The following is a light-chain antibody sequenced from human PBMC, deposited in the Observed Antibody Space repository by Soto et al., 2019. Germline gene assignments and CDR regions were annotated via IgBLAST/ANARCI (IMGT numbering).Light chain of an antibody. J-gene: IGLJ1*01. CDR1: SSDVGGYKY. CDR3: SSYAGSNNYV. V-gene: IGLV2-8*01. Sequence: QSALTQPPSASGSPGQSVTISCTGTSSDVGGYKYVSWYQQHPGKAPKVMIYEASKRPSGVPNRFSGSKSGNTASLTVSGLQAEDEADYYCSSYAGSNNYVFGTGTKV. CDR2: EAS.